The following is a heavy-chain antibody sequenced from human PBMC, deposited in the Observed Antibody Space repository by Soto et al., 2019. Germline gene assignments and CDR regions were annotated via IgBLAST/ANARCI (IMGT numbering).Heavy chain of an antibody. J-gene: IGHJ4*02. V-gene: IGHV3-23*01. CDR2: ISGSGGST. CDR3: AKPQRYYYGSGSGPDFDY. Sequence: GGSLRLSCAASGFTFSSYAMSWVRQAPGKGLEWVSAISGSGGSTYYADSVKGRFTISRDNSKNTLYLQMNSLRAEDTAVYYCAKPQRYYYGSGSGPDFDYWGQGTLVTVSS. D-gene: IGHD3-10*01. CDR1: GFTFSSYA.